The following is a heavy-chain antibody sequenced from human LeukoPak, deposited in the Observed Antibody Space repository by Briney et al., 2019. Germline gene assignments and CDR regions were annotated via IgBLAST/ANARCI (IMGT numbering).Heavy chain of an antibody. J-gene: IGHJ4*02. CDR3: ARDLVGSRTGYSSGAWDY. Sequence: SVKVSCKASGGTFSNYAINWVRQAPGQGLEWMGGIIPIFGTTNHAQKFQGRVRITADKSTSTAYMELSSLKSEDTAVYYCARDLVGSRTGYSSGAWDYWGQGTLVTVSS. CDR1: GGTFSNYA. D-gene: IGHD3/OR15-3a*01. V-gene: IGHV1-69*06. CDR2: IIPIFGTT.